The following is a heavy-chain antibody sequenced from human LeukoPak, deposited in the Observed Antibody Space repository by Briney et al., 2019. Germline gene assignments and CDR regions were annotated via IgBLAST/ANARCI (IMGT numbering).Heavy chain of an antibody. CDR3: ATRIGGGTSYYFDY. V-gene: IGHV4-4*07. J-gene: IGHJ4*02. D-gene: IGHD2/OR15-2a*01. Sequence: SETLSLTCTVSGGSISSYYWSWIRQPAGKGLEWIGRIYSTGSTDYNPSLESRVTMSLDTSKNQFSLKLSSVTAADTAVYFCATRIGGGTSYYFDYWGQGTLVTVSS. CDR1: GGSISSYY. CDR2: IYSTGST.